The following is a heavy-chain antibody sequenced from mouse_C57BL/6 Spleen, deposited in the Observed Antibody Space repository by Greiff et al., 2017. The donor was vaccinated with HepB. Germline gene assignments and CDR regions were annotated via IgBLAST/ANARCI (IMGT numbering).Heavy chain of an antibody. CDR3: ARDRAAQFDY. J-gene: IGHJ2*01. Sequence: EVQLQESGPGLVKPSQSLSLTCSVTGYSITSGYYWNWIRQFPGNKLEWMGYISYDGSNNYNPSLKNRISITRDTSKNQFFLKLNSVTTEDTATYYCARDRAAQFDYWGQGTTLTVSS. V-gene: IGHV3-6*01. CDR2: ISYDGSN. D-gene: IGHD3-2*02. CDR1: GYSITSGYY.